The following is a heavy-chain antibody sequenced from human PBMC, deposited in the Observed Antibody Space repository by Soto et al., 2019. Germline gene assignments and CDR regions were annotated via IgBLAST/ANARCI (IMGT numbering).Heavy chain of an antibody. CDR2: IKQDGSEK. J-gene: IGHJ6*02. D-gene: IGHD2-15*01. CDR1: GFTFSSYW. CDR3: ARDTGRMYYYYYGMDV. V-gene: IGHV3-7*03. Sequence: GGSLRLSCAASGFTFSSYWMSWVRQAPGKGLEWVANIKQDGSEKYYVDSVKGRFTISRDNAKNSLYLQMNSLRAEDTAVYYCARDTGRMYYYYYGMDVWGQGTTVTVS.